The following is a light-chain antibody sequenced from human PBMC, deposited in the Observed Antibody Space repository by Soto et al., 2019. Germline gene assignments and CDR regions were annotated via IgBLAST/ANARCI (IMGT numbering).Light chain of an antibody. CDR3: QQSNIVPRT. V-gene: IGKV1-39*01. CDR2: AAS. Sequence: DIQMTQSPSSLSASVGDRVTITCRANQSIASYLNWYQQKPGKAPKLLIYAASSLQSGVPSRFSGSGSGTDFTLTISSLHPEDFATYYCQQSNIVPRTFGQGTKVEIK. J-gene: IGKJ1*01. CDR1: QSIASY.